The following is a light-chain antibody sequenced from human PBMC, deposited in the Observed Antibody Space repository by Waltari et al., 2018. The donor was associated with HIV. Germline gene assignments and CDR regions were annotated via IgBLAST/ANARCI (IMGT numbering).Light chain of an antibody. J-gene: IGKJ1*01. CDR3: HQYNSLPWT. CDR1: QSVSTN. V-gene: IGKV3-15*01. Sequence: EIVMTQSPETLSVSLGERVTLSCRASQSVSTNLAWYQHKPCQAPRLLISVASTRATGIPARFSGSGSGTEFTLTISSLKSEDSAIYYCHQYNSLPWTFGLGTKVEIK. CDR2: VAS.